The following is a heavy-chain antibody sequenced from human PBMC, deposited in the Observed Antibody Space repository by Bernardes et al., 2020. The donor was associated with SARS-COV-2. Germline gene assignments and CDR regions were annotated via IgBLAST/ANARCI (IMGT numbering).Heavy chain of an antibody. Sequence: ASVKVSCKASGYTFSSYGISWVRQAPGQGLEWMGWTSAYNGNTNYAQNLQGRVTMTTDTSTSTGYMELRSLRSDDTAVYYCSRGFVGGYGDYKLSNKWFDPWGQGTLVTVSS. V-gene: IGHV1-18*01. J-gene: IGHJ5*02. CDR1: GYTFSSYG. CDR2: TSAYNGNT. D-gene: IGHD4-17*01. CDR3: SRGFVGGYGDYKLSNKWFDP.